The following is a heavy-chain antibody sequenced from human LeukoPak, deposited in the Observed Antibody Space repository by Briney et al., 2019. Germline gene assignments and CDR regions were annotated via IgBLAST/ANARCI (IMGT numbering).Heavy chain of an antibody. V-gene: IGHV4-59*01. CDR3: ARGKYYYDSSGYDLDY. CDR1: GGSISSYY. D-gene: IGHD3-22*01. CDR2: IYYSGST. Sequence: PSETLSLTCTVSGGSISSYYWSWIRQPPGKGLEWIGYIYYSGSTNYNPSLKSRVTISVDTSKNQFSLKLSSVTAADTAVYYCARGKYYYDSSGYDLDYWGQGTLVTVSS. J-gene: IGHJ4*02.